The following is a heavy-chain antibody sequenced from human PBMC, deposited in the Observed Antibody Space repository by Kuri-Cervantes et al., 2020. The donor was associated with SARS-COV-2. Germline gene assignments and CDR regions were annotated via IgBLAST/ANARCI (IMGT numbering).Heavy chain of an antibody. V-gene: IGHV1-46*01. CDR1: GYTFTSYG. Sequence: ASVKVSCKASGYTFTSYGISWVRQAPGQGLEWMGIINPSGGSTSYAQKFQGRVTMTRDTSTSTVYMELSSLRSEDTAVYYCARLQTVMVTYYYYGMDVWGQGSTVTVSS. CDR3: ARLQTVMVTYYYYGMDV. J-gene: IGHJ6*01. CDR2: INPSGGST. D-gene: IGHD5-18*01.